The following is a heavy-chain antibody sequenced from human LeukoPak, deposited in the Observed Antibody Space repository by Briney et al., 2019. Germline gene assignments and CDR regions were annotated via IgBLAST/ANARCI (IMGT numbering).Heavy chain of an antibody. D-gene: IGHD3-3*01. CDR2: INPNSGGT. J-gene: IGHJ3*02. CDR3: AGDLSTRFPDDAFDI. CDR1: GYTFTGYY. Sequence: ASVKVSCKASGYTFTGYYMHWVRQAPGQGLEWMGWINPNSGGTNYAQKFQGRVTMTRDTSISTAYMELSRLRSDDTAVYYCAGDLSTRFPDDAFDIWGQGTMVTVSS. V-gene: IGHV1-2*02.